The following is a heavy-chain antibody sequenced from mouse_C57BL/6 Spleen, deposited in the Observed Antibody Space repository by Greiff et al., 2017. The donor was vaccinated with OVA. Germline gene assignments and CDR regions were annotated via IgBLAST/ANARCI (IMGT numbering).Heavy chain of an antibody. V-gene: IGHV1-54*01. CDR1: GYAFTNYL. J-gene: IGHJ3*01. CDR2: INPGSGGP. CDR3: ARGGNLFAY. D-gene: IGHD2-1*01. Sequence: VMLVESGAELVRPGTSVKVSCKASGYAFTNYLIEWVKQRPGQGLEWIGVINPGSGGPNYNEKFKGKATLTADKSSSTAYMQLSSLTSEDSAVYFCARGGNLFAYWGQGTLVTVSA.